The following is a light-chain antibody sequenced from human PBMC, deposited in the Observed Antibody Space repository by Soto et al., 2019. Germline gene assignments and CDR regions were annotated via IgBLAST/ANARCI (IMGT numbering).Light chain of an antibody. CDR1: SSDIGGYDS. J-gene: IGLJ2*01. CDR2: DVS. Sequence: QSALTQSPSASGSPGQSVTISCTGTSSDIGGYDSVSWYQQHPGKAPKVMIYDVSKRPSGVPDRFSGSKSGNTASLTVSALQAEDEADYYCSSYTSSSTLFGGGTQLTVL. V-gene: IGLV2-8*01. CDR3: SSYTSSSTL.